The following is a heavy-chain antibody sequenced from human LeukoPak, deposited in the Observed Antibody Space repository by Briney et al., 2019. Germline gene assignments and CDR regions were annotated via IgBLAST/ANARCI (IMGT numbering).Heavy chain of an antibody. D-gene: IGHD3-10*01. Sequence: GGSLRLSCAASGFTFSSHAMSWVRQAPGKGLEWVSAISGSGGSTYYADSVKGRFTISRDNSKNTLYLQMNSLRAEDTAVYYCAKGRDYYGSGSYEFQHWGQGTLVTVSS. CDR3: AKGRDYYGSGSYEFQH. CDR2: ISGSGGST. V-gene: IGHV3-23*01. J-gene: IGHJ1*01. CDR1: GFTFSSHA.